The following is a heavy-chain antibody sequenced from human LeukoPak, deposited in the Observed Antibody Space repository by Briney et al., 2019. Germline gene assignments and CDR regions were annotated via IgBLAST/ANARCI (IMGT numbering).Heavy chain of an antibody. V-gene: IGHV4-39*01. CDR3: ARRASLCCRFDS. Sequence: PSETLSLTCTVSGDSISSSDYYWGWIRQPPGKGLEWIGSIYYSGSTYYNPSLKSLVKISVDTSNNNQFSLKLSSVTAADTAVYYCARRASLCCRFDSWGPGTLVTASS. CDR1: GDSISSSDYY. D-gene: IGHD2-15*01. J-gene: IGHJ4*02. CDR2: IYYSGST.